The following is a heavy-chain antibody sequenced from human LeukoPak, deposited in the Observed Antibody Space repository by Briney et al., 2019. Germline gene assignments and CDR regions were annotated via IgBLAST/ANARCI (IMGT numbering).Heavy chain of an antibody. J-gene: IGHJ4*02. D-gene: IGHD3-16*02. CDR3: ARNNGRLGELSSYYFDY. Sequence: GRSLRLSCAASGFTFSSYGMHWVRQAPGKGLEWVAVIWYDGSNKYYADSVKGRFTISRDNSKSTLYLQMNSLRAEDTAVYYCARNNGRLGELSSYYFDYWGQGTLVTVSS. CDR2: IWYDGSNK. CDR1: GFTFSSYG. V-gene: IGHV3-33*01.